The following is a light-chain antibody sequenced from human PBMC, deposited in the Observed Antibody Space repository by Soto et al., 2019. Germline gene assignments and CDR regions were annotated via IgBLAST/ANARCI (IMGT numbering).Light chain of an antibody. CDR1: QSVSSN. CDR3: LQYYNCPWK. V-gene: IGKV3-15*01. Sequence: EIVMTQSPATLSVSPGERATLSCRASQSVSSNLAWYQQKPGQAPRLLIYGASTRATGIPARFSGSGSGIEFTLTVSSLQSEDFAVYYYLQYYNCPWKLGQGTKV. J-gene: IGKJ1*01. CDR2: GAS.